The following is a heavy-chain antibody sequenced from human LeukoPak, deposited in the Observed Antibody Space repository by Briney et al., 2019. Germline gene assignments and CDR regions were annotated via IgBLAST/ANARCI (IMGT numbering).Heavy chain of an antibody. CDR2: IYYSGST. V-gene: IGHV4-61*08. CDR3: ARSLWFGELSTAGSFDP. Sequence: SETLSLTCAVSGGSISSGGYSWSWIRQPPGKGLEWIGYIYYSGSTNYNPSLKSRVTISVDTSKNQFSLKLSSVTAADTAVYYCARSLWFGELSTAGSFDPWGQGTLVTVSS. CDR1: GGSISSGGYS. D-gene: IGHD3-10*01. J-gene: IGHJ5*02.